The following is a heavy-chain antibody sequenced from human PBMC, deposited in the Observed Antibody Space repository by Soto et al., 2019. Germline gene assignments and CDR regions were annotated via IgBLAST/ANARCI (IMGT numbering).Heavy chain of an antibody. V-gene: IGHV3-7*01. CDR3: ARGWGYFDSSGFSYLYAREV. CDR1: GFTFSTYW. Sequence: GGSLRLSCAASGFTFSTYWMSWVRQAPGKGLEWVANIKEDGSEKYYVDSVEGRFTISRDNAKNSLYLQMTSLRAEDTALYYCARGWGYFDSSGFSYLYAREVWGQCTTVNASS. J-gene: IGHJ6*02. D-gene: IGHD3-22*01. CDR2: IKEDGSEK.